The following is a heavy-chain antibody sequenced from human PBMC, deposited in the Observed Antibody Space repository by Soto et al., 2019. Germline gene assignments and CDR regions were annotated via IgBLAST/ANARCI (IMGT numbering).Heavy chain of an antibody. J-gene: IGHJ6*02. CDR1: GFTFSSYW. CDR3: ARDLYVAAAATKYYYYYGMDV. V-gene: IGHV3-74*01. CDR2: INGDGSST. Sequence: GGSLRLSCAASGFTFSSYWMHWVRQAPGKGLVWVSRINGDGSSTSYADSVKGRFTISRDNAKNTLYLQMNSLRAEDTAVYYCARDLYVAAAATKYYYYYGMDVWGQGTTVTVSS. D-gene: IGHD6-13*01.